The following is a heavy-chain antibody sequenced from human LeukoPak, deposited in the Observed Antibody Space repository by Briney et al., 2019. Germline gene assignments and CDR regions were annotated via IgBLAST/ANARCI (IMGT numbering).Heavy chain of an antibody. V-gene: IGHV4-31*03. CDR3: ARERFCDFWSGYSPRSYFDY. CDR2: IYCSTSN. D-gene: IGHD3-3*01. CDR1: GGSISSGGYY. Sequence: SQTLSLTCTVSGGSISSGGYYWSWHRPHTGLGLEGIGYIYCSTSNYYNPSLKSRVTISVDTTKNQFSLKLSSVTAVDTVVYYCARERFCDFWSGYSPRSYFDYWGQGTLVTVSS. J-gene: IGHJ4*02.